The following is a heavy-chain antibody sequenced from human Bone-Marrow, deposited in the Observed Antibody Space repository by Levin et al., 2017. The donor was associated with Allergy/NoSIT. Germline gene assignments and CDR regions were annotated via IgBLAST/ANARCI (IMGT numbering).Heavy chain of an antibody. CDR3: ARDRDDVTGMDV. J-gene: IGHJ6*02. Sequence: PSQTLSLTCTVSGGYISSGGYYWSWIRQHPGKGLEWIGYIYYSGSTYYNPSLKSRVAISVDTSENQISLKLSSVTAADTAVYYCARDRDDVTGMDVWGQGTTVTVSS. CDR2: IYYSGST. D-gene: IGHD2/OR15-2a*01. CDR1: GGYISSGGYY. V-gene: IGHV4-31*03.